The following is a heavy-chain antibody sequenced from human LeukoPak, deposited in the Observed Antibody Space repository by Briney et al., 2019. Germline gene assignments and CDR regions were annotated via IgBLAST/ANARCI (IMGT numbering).Heavy chain of an antibody. CDR3: ARARDYFDY. CDR1: GFTFDDYA. J-gene: IGHJ4*02. Sequence: GRSLRLSCAASGFTFDDYAMHWVRQAPGKGLEWVSGISWNSGSIGYADSVKGRFTISRDNAKNSLYLQMNSLRAEDTAVYYCARARDYFDYWGQGTLVTVSS. CDR2: ISWNSGSI. V-gene: IGHV3-9*01.